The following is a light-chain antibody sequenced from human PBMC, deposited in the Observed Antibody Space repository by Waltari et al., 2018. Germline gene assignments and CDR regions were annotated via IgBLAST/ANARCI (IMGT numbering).Light chain of an antibody. CDR1: SSDVVGDDS. Sequence: QSALTQPASVSGSPGQSITISCTGSSSDVVGDDSVSWYQDHPGQAPKVIIYDVNNRPSGVSDRFSGSKSGNTASLTISGLQAEDEANYYCSSQSGNNVVIFGGGTKLTVL. CDR2: DVN. CDR3: SSQSGNNVVI. J-gene: IGLJ2*01. V-gene: IGLV2-14*03.